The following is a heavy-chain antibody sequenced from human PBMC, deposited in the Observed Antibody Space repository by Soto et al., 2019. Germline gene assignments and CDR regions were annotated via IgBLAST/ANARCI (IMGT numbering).Heavy chain of an antibody. D-gene: IGHD2-8*01. J-gene: IGHJ6*02. CDR1: GDTVSSYG. CDR3: ARGGSNPRGYYYGMDV. Sequence: QVHLVQSGAEVKKPGSSVRVSCKASGDTVSSYGIIWVRQAPGQGLECMGGILPMLGTANYAQKFKGRVTINADESTTTTYMELSSLRPEDTAIYYCARGGSNPRGYYYGMDVWGQGTPVTVSS. CDR2: ILPMLGTA. V-gene: IGHV1-69*12.